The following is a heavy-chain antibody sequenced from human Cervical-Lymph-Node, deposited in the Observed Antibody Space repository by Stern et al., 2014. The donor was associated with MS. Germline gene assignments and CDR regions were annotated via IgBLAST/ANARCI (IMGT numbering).Heavy chain of an antibody. J-gene: IGHJ3*02. CDR1: DYSITTSHW. CDR2: IYYSGRT. Sequence: QVQLVESGPGLVKPSDTLSLTCAVSDYSITTSHWWGWIRQPPGKGLEWIGYIYYSGRTHYNPSLRSRVTMSVDTSKNQFSLKLSSVTAVDTAVYYCARAFYTGSYSGGDAFDIWGQGTLVTVSS. V-gene: IGHV4-28*01. CDR3: ARAFYTGSYSGGDAFDI. D-gene: IGHD1-26*01.